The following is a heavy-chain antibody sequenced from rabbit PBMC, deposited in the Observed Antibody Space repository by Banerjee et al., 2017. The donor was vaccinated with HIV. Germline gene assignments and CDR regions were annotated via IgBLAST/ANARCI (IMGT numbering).Heavy chain of an antibody. V-gene: IGHV1S40*01. CDR1: GIDLSSYYY. CDR3: AREAPGGDFNL. Sequence: QSLEESGGDLVKPGGSLTLTCTASGIDLSSYYYMCWVRQAPGKGLEWIGCIYTGSGSTNDASWAKGRFTISKTSSTTVTLQMTSLTAADTATYFCAREAPGGDFNLWGQGTLVTVS. J-gene: IGHJ4*01. CDR2: IYTGSGST.